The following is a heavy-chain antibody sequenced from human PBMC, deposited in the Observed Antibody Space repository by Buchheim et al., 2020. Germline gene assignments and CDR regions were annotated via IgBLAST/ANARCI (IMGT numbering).Heavy chain of an antibody. V-gene: IGHV3-7*01. J-gene: IGHJ4*02. D-gene: IGHD6-13*01. Sequence: EVQLVESGGGLVQPGGSLRLSCAASGFSFSSYWMSWVRQAPGKGLEWVANINHGGSDKYYVGSVKGRFTISRDNAKNSLYLQMNSLRPEETAVYYCARESAAGDYWGQGTL. CDR3: ARESAAGDY. CDR1: GFSFSSYW. CDR2: INHGGSDK.